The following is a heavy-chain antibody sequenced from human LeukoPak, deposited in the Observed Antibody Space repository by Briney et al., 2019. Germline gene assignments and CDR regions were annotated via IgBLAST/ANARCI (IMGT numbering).Heavy chain of an antibody. V-gene: IGHV3-11*04. Sequence: GGSLRLSCAASGFTFSDYYMSWIRQAPGKGLEWVSYISSSGSTIYYADSVKGRFTISRDNAKNSLYLQMNSLRAEDTAVYYCARTIAVAGTWAFDIWGQGTMVTVSS. J-gene: IGHJ3*02. CDR1: GFTFSDYY. D-gene: IGHD6-19*01. CDR2: ISSSGSTI. CDR3: ARTIAVAGTWAFDI.